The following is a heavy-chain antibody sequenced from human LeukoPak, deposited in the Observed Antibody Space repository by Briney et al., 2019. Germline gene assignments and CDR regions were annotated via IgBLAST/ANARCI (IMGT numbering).Heavy chain of an antibody. J-gene: IGHJ3*02. CDR3: ARDAPSYYDILTARGAFDI. D-gene: IGHD3-9*01. Sequence: GGSLRLSCAASGLTFSSYSMNWVRQAPGKGLEWVSYISSSSSTIYYADSVKGRFTISRDNAKNSLYLQMNSLRAEDTAVYYCARDAPSYYDILTARGAFDIWGQGTMVTVSS. CDR1: GLTFSSYS. CDR2: ISSSSSTI. V-gene: IGHV3-48*04.